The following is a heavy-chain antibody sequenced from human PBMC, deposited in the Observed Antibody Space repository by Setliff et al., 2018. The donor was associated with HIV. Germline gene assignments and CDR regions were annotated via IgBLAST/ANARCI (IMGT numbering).Heavy chain of an antibody. CDR1: GFTFDDYA. CDR2: ISWNSGTI. Sequence: PGGSLRLSCAASGFTFDDYAMHWVRQAPGKGLEWVSGISWNSGTIYYADSVKGRFTISRDNVKNSLYLQMNSLRAEDTAVYYCARDPGRSYWYFDLWGRGTLVTVSS. V-gene: IGHV3-9*01. J-gene: IGHJ2*01. D-gene: IGHD3-10*01. CDR3: ARDPGRSYWYFDL.